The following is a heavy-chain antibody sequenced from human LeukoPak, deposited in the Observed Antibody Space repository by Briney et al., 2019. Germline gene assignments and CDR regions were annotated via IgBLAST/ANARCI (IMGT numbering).Heavy chain of an antibody. CDR3: ARESQVGHIISSYYYDSSGYFPDAFDV. D-gene: IGHD3-22*01. CDR1: GFTFSSYW. CDR2: IKQDGSEK. V-gene: IGHV3-7*01. Sequence: GGSLRLSCAASGFTFSSYWMSWVRQAPGKGLEWVANIKQDGSEKYYVDSVKGRFTISRDNAKNSLYLQMNSLRAEDTAVYYCARESQVGHIISSYYYDSSGYFPDAFDVWGQGTMVTVSS. J-gene: IGHJ3*01.